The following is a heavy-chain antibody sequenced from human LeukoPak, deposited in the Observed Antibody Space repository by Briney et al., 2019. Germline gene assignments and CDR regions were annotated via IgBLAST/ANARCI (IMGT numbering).Heavy chain of an antibody. CDR1: GFTFSSYA. CDR3: ARDEGGSSCFDY. CDR2: ISYDGSNK. J-gene: IGHJ4*02. V-gene: IGHV3-30-3*01. Sequence: GGSLRLSCAASGFTFSSYAMHWVRQAPGKGLEWAAVISYDGSNKYYADSVKGRFTISRDNSKNTLYLQMNSLRAEDTAVYYCARDEGGSSCFDYWGQGTLVTVSS. D-gene: IGHD6-13*01.